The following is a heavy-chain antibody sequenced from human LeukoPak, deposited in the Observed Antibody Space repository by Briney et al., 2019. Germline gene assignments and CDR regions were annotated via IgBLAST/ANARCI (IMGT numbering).Heavy chain of an antibody. J-gene: IGHJ4*02. D-gene: IGHD5-18*01. Sequence: ASVKVSCKASGYTFTSYGISWMRQAPGQGLEWMGWISAYNGNTNYAQKLQGRVTMTTDTSTSTAYMELRSLRSDDTAVYYCARDRSRGYSYGESDYWGQGTLVTVSS. V-gene: IGHV1-18*01. CDR1: GYTFTSYG. CDR2: ISAYNGNT. CDR3: ARDRSRGYSYGESDY.